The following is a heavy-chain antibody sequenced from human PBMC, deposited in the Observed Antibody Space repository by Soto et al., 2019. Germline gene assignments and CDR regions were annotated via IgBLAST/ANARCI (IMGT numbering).Heavy chain of an antibody. CDR2: MNPNSGNT. CDR1: GYTFTSFD. Sequence: QVQLVQSGAEVKKPGASVKVSCKASGYTFTSFDINWVRQATGQGLEWVGWMNPNSGNTGYAQKFQGRVPMTRNTAISTADMALSSLRSEDTAAYHCARGLIYGSGSYLSDPWGQGTLVTVSS. CDR3: ARGLIYGSGSYLSDP. J-gene: IGHJ5*02. V-gene: IGHV1-8*01. D-gene: IGHD3-10*01.